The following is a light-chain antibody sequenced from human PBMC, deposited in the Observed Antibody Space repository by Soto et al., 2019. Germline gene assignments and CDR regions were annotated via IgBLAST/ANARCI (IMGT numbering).Light chain of an antibody. CDR1: QSVSSNY. CDR2: GAS. J-gene: IGKJ4*01. V-gene: IGKV3-20*01. CDR3: QQHRTFPVT. Sequence: EIVLTQSPGTLSLSPGERATLSCRASQSVSSNYLAWYQQKPGQAPRLLMYGASSRATGIPDRFSGSGSGTDFTLTISRLEPEYFAVYYRQQHRTFPVTFGGGTNVDIK.